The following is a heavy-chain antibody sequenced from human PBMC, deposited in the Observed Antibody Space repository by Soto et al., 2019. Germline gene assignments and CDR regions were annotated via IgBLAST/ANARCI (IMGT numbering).Heavy chain of an antibody. CDR2: IYYSGST. Sequence: SETLSLTCTVSGGSISSGGYYWSWIRQHPGKGLEWIGYIYYSGSTYYNPSLKSRVTISVDTSKNQFSLKLSSVTAADTAVYYCASRRFSGPRTFQHWGQGTLVTVSS. CDR1: GGSISSGGYY. D-gene: IGHD2-8*01. CDR3: ASRRFSGPRTFQH. V-gene: IGHV4-31*03. J-gene: IGHJ1*01.